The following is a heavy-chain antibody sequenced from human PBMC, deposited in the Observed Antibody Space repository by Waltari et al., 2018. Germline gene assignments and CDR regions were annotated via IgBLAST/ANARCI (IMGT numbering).Heavy chain of an antibody. J-gene: IGHJ4*02. CDR3: ATGLSVVVGFDY. V-gene: IGHV1-24*01. D-gene: IGHD2-15*01. CDR1: GYTLTELS. CDR2: LNPEDDET. Sequence: QVQLVQSGAEVKKPGASVKVSCKVSGYTLTELSIDWVRQAPGKGLEWMGTLNPEDDETIFALKFQGRVTMTEDTSTDTAYMELSSLRSEDTAVYYCATGLSVVVGFDYWGQGTLVTVSS.